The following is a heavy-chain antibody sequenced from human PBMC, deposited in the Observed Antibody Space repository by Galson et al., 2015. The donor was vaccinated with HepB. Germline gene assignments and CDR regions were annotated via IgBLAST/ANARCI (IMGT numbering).Heavy chain of an antibody. CDR1: GFTFSSYG. Sequence: SLRLSCAASGFTFSSYGMHWVRQAPGKGLEWVAVISYDGSNKYYADSVKGRFTISRDNSKNTLYLQMNSLRAEDTAVYYCAKDSGWYEDYYYGMDVWGQGTTVTVSS. V-gene: IGHV3-30*18. J-gene: IGHJ6*02. D-gene: IGHD6-19*01. CDR2: ISYDGSNK. CDR3: AKDSGWYEDYYYGMDV.